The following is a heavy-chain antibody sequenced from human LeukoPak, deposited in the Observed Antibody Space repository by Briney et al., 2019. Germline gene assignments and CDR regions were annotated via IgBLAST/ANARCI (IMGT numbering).Heavy chain of an antibody. Sequence: SQTLSLTCAISGDSISSNIVAWNWIRQSPSRGLEWLGRTYYRSKWYNEYAVSVNGRMTINPDTSKNQVSLQLNSVTPEDTAVYYCARGGLEWLLSGPNRNWFDPWGQGTLVTVSS. CDR3: ARGGLEWLLSGPNRNWFDP. V-gene: IGHV6-1*01. CDR1: GDSISSNIVA. CDR2: TYYRSKWYN. J-gene: IGHJ5*02. D-gene: IGHD3-3*01.